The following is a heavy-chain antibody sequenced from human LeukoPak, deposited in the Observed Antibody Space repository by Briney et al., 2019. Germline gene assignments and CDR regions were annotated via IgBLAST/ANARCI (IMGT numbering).Heavy chain of an antibody. Sequence: GGSLRLSCAASGFTFSNAWMSWVHQAPGKGLEWVGRIKSKTDGGTTDYAAPVKGRFTVSRDDSKNTLYLQMNSLKTEDTAVYYCTTGYCSSSSCHRSLYFDYWGQGTLVTVSS. CDR2: IKSKTDGGTT. CDR1: GFTFSNAW. CDR3: TTGYCSSSSCHRSLYFDY. V-gene: IGHV3-15*01. D-gene: IGHD2-2*01. J-gene: IGHJ4*02.